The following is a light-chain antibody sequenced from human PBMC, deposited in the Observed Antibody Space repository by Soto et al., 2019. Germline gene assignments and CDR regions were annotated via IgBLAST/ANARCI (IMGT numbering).Light chain of an antibody. CDR2: GAS. CDR3: QHYRTS. V-gene: IGKV3-20*01. Sequence: EIVLTQSPGTLSLSPGERVTLSCRASQSVSSSYLAWYHQKPGQAPRLLIYGASSSATGIPDRFSGSGSGTDFTLTITRLEPEDFAVYYCQHYRTSFGGGTKVEIK. J-gene: IGKJ4*01. CDR1: QSVSSSY.